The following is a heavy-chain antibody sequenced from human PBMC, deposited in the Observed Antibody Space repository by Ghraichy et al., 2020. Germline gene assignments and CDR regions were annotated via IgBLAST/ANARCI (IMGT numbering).Heavy chain of an antibody. V-gene: IGHV1-8*01. CDR3: ARGGAPYYDSSGYYPVGAFDI. CDR2: MNPNSGNT. Sequence: ASVKVSCKASGYTFTSYDINWVRQATGQGLEWMGWMNPNSGNTGYAQKSQGRVTMTRNTSISTAYMELSSLRSEDTAVYYCARGGAPYYDSSGYYPVGAFDIWGQGTMVTVSS. CDR1: GYTFTSYD. D-gene: IGHD3-22*01. J-gene: IGHJ3*02.